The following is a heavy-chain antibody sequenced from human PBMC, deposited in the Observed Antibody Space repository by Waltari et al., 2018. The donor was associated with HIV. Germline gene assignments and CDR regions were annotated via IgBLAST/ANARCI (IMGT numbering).Heavy chain of an antibody. D-gene: IGHD6-13*01. CDR2: IGVYNGHT. CDR3: AGGAAGYYYYVMDV. Sequence: QVQLVQSGAEVKKPGASVKVSCKASGYTSTSPGISWVRQAPGKGPEWMGWIGVYNGHTNDAQKVQGRVTMTTDTSAGTAYMERRSLRSDDTAEDYCAGGAAGYYYYVMDVGGQGTTVTVSS. J-gene: IGHJ6*02. V-gene: IGHV1-18*01. CDR1: GYTSTSPG.